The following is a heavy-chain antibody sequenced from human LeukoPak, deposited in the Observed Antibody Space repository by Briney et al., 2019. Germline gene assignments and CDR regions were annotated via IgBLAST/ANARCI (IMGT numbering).Heavy chain of an antibody. CDR1: GFTFSTYV. J-gene: IGHJ3*02. CDR2: ISYDGSNE. V-gene: IGHV3-30-3*01. CDR3: ARVGVEMATIHAFDI. Sequence: GGSLRLSCTASGFTFSTYVIHWVRQAPGKGLEWVAVISYDGSNENYLDSVKGRFTISRDNSKNTLYLQMNSLRAEDTAVYYCARVGVEMATIHAFDIWGQGTMVTVSS. D-gene: IGHD5-24*01.